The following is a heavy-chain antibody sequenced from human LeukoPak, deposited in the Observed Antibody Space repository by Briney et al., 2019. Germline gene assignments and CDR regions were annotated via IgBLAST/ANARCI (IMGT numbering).Heavy chain of an antibody. V-gene: IGHV3-48*04. J-gene: IGHJ4*02. CDR3: ARDGGSAMPFDY. CDR2: IRGSGSTI. D-gene: IGHD2-2*01. CDR1: GFAFSSYS. Sequence: GGSLRLSCAASGFAFSSYSMNWVRQAPGKGLEWLSYIRGSGSTIYYTDSVKGRFTISRDNAKNSLYLQMNSLRAEDTAVYYCARDGGSAMPFDYWGQGTLVTVSS.